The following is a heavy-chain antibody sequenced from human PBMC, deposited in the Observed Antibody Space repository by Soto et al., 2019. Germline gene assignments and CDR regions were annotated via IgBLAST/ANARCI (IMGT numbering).Heavy chain of an antibody. Sequence: ASVKVSCKASGYTFTGYYMHWVRQAPGQGLEWMGWINPNSGGTNYAQKFQGWVTMTRDTSISTAYMELSRLRSDDTAVYYCARDGSSIAARRGVYNWFDPWGQGTLVTVSS. CDR2: INPNSGGT. CDR1: GYTFTGYY. V-gene: IGHV1-2*04. CDR3: ARDGSSIAARRGVYNWFDP. J-gene: IGHJ5*02. D-gene: IGHD6-6*01.